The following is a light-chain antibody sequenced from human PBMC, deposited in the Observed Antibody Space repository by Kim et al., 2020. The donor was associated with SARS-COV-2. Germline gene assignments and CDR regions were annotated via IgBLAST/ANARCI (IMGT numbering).Light chain of an antibody. CDR1: ISNIGNNY. CDR3: GTWDNSLSAGRV. CDR2: DNY. Sequence: QSVMTQPPSVSAAPGEKVTITCSGTISNIGNNYVSWFQHLPGTAPKLVIYDNYHRPSGIPDRFSGTKSGTSATLAITGLETGDEADYFCGTWDNSLSAGRVFGGGTKVTVL. J-gene: IGLJ3*02. V-gene: IGLV1-51*01.